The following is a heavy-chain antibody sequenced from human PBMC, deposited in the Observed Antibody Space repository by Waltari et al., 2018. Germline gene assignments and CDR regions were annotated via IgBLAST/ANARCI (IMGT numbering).Heavy chain of an antibody. CDR3: AKDTPFAGDYVTYFDY. J-gene: IGHJ4*02. D-gene: IGHD4-17*01. V-gene: IGHV3-30*02. Sequence: QVQLVESGGGVVQPGGSLRLSCAASGFTFSSYGMHWVRQAPGKGLEWVAFIRYDGSNKYYADSVKGRFTISRDNSKNTLYLQMNSLRAEDMAVYYCAKDTPFAGDYVTYFDYWGQGTLVTVSS. CDR1: GFTFSSYG. CDR2: IRYDGSNK.